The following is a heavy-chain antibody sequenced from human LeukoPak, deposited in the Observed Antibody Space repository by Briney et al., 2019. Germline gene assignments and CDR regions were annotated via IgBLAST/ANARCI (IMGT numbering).Heavy chain of an antibody. CDR2: INPNSGGT. CDR1: GYTFTGYY. J-gene: IGHJ4*02. CDR3: ARGLGGNYPGN. D-gene: IGHD2-21*01. Sequence: ASVTVSCKASGYTFTGYYMDWVRQAPGQGLEWMGRINPNSGGTNYAQKFQGRVTMTGDTSISTAYMELSGLTSDDTAVYYCARGLGGNYPGNWGQGTQVTVSS. V-gene: IGHV1-2*02.